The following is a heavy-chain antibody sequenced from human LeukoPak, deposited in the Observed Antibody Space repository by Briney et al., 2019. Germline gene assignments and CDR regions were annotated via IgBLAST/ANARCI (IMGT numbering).Heavy chain of an antibody. CDR3: ARKGGVGADFDY. Sequence: SETLSLTCAVYGGSFSGYYWSWIRQPPGKGLEWIGEINHSGSTTYNPSLKSRVTISVDTSKNQFSLKLSSVTAADTAVYYCARKGGVGADFDYWGQGTLVTVSS. V-gene: IGHV4-34*01. D-gene: IGHD1-26*01. CDR2: INHSGST. J-gene: IGHJ4*02. CDR1: GGSFSGYY.